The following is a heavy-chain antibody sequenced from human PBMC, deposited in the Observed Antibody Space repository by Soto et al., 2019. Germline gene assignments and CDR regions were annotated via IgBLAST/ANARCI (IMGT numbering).Heavy chain of an antibody. Sequence: PSETLSLTCAVYGGSFSGYYWSWIRQPPGKGLEWIGEINHSGSTNYNPSLKSRVTISVDTSKNQFSLKLSSVTAADTAVYYCASSGIAAAGRHIDPWGQGTLVTVSS. V-gene: IGHV4-34*01. D-gene: IGHD6-13*01. J-gene: IGHJ5*02. CDR3: ASSGIAAAGRHIDP. CDR1: GGSFSGYY. CDR2: INHSGST.